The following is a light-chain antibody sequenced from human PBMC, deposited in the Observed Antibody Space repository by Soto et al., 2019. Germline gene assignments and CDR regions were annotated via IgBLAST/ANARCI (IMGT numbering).Light chain of an antibody. V-gene: IGLV2-11*01. CDR1: NSDFGGFAF. CDR3: FSYSATYSV. Sequence: QSALTQPGSVSGSPGQSVAISCTGINSDFGGFAFVSWYQQHPGKAPKLIISYVTKRPSGVPDRFSGSKSGDTAFLTISGLRAEDEADYYFFSYSATYSVFGGGTKLTVL. J-gene: IGLJ3*02. CDR2: YVT.